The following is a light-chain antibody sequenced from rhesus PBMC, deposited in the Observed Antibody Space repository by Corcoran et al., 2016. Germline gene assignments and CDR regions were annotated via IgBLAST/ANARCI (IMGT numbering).Light chain of an antibody. V-gene: IGKV3-24*04. Sequence: ETVMMQSPATLSLSPGERATLSCRASQSVGSTLAWYQQKPGQAPRLLIYYASSRATVIPDRFSGRGSGTECTLTISSLEPEDVGVYYCQKYNDWPLTFGGGTKVEIK. CDR2: YAS. CDR1: QSVGST. J-gene: IGKJ4*01. CDR3: QKYNDWPLT.